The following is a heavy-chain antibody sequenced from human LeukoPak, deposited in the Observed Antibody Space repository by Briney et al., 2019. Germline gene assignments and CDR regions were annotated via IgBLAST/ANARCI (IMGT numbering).Heavy chain of an antibody. V-gene: IGHV4-39*01. CDR3: ARQQSAGAFDY. J-gene: IGHJ4*02. CDR1: GGSISSSSYY. CDR2: IYYSGST. D-gene: IGHD3-10*01. Sequence: SETLSLTCTVSGGSISSSSYYWGWIRQPPGKGLEWIGSIYYSGSTYYNPSLKSRVTISVDTSKNQFSLKLSSVTAADTAVYYCARQQSAGAFDYWGQGTLVTVSS.